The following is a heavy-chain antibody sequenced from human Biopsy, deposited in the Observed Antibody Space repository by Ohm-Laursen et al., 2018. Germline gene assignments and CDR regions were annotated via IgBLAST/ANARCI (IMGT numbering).Heavy chain of an antibody. CDR2: IYWNNDK. Sequence: TQTLTLTCTFSGFSLSNSGVGVAWIRQPPGKALEWLAIIYWNNDKHFSPSLRSRLTITKDTSRNQVVLTVTNMDPVDTATYSCAHARGYSYGYGYFDYWGQGTLVTVSS. V-gene: IGHV2-5*01. CDR3: AHARGYSYGYGYFDY. D-gene: IGHD5-18*01. CDR1: GFSLSNSGVG. J-gene: IGHJ4*02.